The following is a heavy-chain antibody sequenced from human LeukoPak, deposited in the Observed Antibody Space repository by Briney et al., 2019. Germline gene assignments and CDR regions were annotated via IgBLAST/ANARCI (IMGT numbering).Heavy chain of an antibody. D-gene: IGHD5-12*01. Sequence: ASVKVSCKASGYTFTSYAMHWVRQAPGQGLEWMGWISAYNGNTNYAQKLQGRVTMTTDTSTSTAYMELRSLRSDDTAVYYCARAKSGPANVDYWGQGTLVTVSS. J-gene: IGHJ4*02. CDR2: ISAYNGNT. CDR3: ARAKSGPANVDY. CDR1: GYTFTSYA. V-gene: IGHV1-18*01.